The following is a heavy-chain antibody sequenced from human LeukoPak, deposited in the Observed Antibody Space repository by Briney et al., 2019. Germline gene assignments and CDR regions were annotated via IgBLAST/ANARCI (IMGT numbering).Heavy chain of an antibody. CDR3: AKDKTWELLLDHNSFDY. J-gene: IGHJ4*02. V-gene: IGHV3-23*01. Sequence: GGSLRLSCAASGFTFSSYAMNWVRQAPGKGLEWVSSISGSGGSTYYADSVKGRFTISRDNSKNTLYLQMNSLRAEDTAVYYCAKDKTWELLLDHNSFDYWGQGTLVTVSS. CDR1: GFTFSSYA. CDR2: ISGSGGST. D-gene: IGHD1-26*01.